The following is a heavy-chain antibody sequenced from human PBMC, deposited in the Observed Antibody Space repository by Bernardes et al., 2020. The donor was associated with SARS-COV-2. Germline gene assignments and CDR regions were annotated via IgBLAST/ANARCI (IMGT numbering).Heavy chain of an antibody. V-gene: IGHV1-18*01. Sequence: ASVKVSCKASGYIFNNYAIGWVRQAPGQGLEWMGWISVYNGNTNYAQSLQGRVTMTTDTSTSTAYMELRSLTSDDTAVYYCARETYYDGSGSARHYYGMDVWGQGTTVTVSS. CDR3: ARETYYDGSGSARHYYGMDV. J-gene: IGHJ6*02. CDR2: ISVYNGNT. D-gene: IGHD3-10*01. CDR1: GYIFNNYA.